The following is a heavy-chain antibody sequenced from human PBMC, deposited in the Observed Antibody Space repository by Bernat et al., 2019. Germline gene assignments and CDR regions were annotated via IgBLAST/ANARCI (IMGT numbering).Heavy chain of an antibody. CDR2: ISAYNGNT. CDR3: AREGSIAAAGLSFDP. J-gene: IGHJ5*02. V-gene: IGHV1-18*01. CDR1: GYTFTSYG. Sequence: QVQLVQSGAEVKKPGASVKVSCKASGYTFTSYGISWVRQAPGQGLEWMGWISAYNGNTNYAQKLQGRVTVTTDTSTCTPYRGLRSLRSEDTAVYYCAREGSIAAAGLSFDPWGQGTLVTVAS. D-gene: IGHD6-25*01.